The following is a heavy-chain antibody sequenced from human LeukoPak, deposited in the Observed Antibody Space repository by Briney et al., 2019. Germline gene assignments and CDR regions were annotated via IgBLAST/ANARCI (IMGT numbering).Heavy chain of an antibody. D-gene: IGHD4-23*01. V-gene: IGHV1-2*02. CDR2: INPNSGGT. CDR3: ARGLGGDP. CDR1: GYTFTAYY. Sequence: ASVKVSCKASGYTFTAYYLHWVRQAPGQGLEWMGWINPNSGGTNYAQSFQGRVSMTRDTSISTAYMELGRLTSDDTALYYCARGLGGDPWGQGTLVTVSS. J-gene: IGHJ5*02.